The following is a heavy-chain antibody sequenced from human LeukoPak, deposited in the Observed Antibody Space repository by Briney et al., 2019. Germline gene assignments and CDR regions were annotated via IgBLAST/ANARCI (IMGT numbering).Heavy chain of an antibody. D-gene: IGHD3-22*01. CDR3: AKTTYYYDSSGVDY. CDR2: ISYDGSNK. J-gene: IGHJ4*02. CDR1: GFTFSRYG. Sequence: QTGGSLRLSCAASGFTFSRYGMHWVRQAPGKGLEWVAVISYDGSNKCYADSVKGRFTISRDNSKNTLYLQMNSLRAEDTAVYYCAKTTYYYDSSGVDYWGQGTLVTAPS. V-gene: IGHV3-30*18.